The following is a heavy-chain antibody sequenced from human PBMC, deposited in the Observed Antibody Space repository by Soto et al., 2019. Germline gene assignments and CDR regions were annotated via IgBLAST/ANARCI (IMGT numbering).Heavy chain of an antibody. V-gene: IGHV1-69*01. J-gene: IGHJ3*02. CDR2: VIPTLGTA. D-gene: IGHD4-17*01. CDR3: ASDYGEIDAFDI. Sequence: QVQLVQSGAEVKKPGSSVKVSCKTSGGPFNNHAINWVRQAPGQGLEWVGLVIPTLGTADYAQKFQGRVTMTADEVTNTAYMELSSLRSDDPGVYYCASDYGEIDAFDIWGQGTSVTVSS. CDR1: GGPFNNHA.